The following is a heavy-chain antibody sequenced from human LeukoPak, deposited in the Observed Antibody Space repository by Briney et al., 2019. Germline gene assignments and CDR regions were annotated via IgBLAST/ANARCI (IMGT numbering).Heavy chain of an antibody. D-gene: IGHD1-26*01. CDR2: ISRSGGGT. J-gene: IGHJ1*01. V-gene: IGHV3-64D*09. Sequence: GGSLRLSCLASGFTFSNFAMHWVRQGPRQGLEYVSGISRSGGGTYYADSVQGRLTISRDNSKNTLYLQMSSLRPEDTAVYYCVYQVMGAVEWGQGTLVTVSS. CDR1: GFTFSNFA. CDR3: VYQVMGAVE.